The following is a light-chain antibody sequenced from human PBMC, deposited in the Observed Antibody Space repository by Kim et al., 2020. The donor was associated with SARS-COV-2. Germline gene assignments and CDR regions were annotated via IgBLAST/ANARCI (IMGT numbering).Light chain of an antibody. J-gene: IGLJ2*01. CDR3: SSYTSSSTGV. CDR1: SSDVGGYNY. CDR2: DAS. V-gene: IGLV2-14*03. Sequence: SITIACTGTSSDVGGYNYVSCYQQHPGKAPKLMIYDASNRPSGVSNRFSGSKSGNTASLTISGLQAEDEADYYCSSYTSSSTGVFGGGTQLTVL.